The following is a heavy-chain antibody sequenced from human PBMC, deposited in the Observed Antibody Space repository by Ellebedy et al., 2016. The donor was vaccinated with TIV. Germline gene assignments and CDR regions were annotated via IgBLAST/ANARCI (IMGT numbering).Heavy chain of an antibody. V-gene: IGHV3-23*01. CDR2: LTADGRST. D-gene: IGHD5-12*01. J-gene: IGHJ6*02. CDR3: ARVLTMADYFWYGMDV. Sequence: GGSLRLSXAASGFSLSNSFMSWIRQAPGKGLEWVSTLTADGRSTYFADSVKGRFTISRDNSKNTLYFQLNSLRAEDTAVYYCARVLTMADYFWYGMDVWGQGTKVTVSS. CDR1: GFSLSNSF.